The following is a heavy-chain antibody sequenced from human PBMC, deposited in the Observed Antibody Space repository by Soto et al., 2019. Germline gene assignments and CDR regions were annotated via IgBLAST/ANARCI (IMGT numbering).Heavy chain of an antibody. CDR1: GYSFSSYW. V-gene: IGHV5-51*01. CDR2: IDPHSNT. D-gene: IGHD6-19*01. Sequence: GESLKISCQGSGYSFSSYWIGWVRQMPGKGLEWMAFIDPHSNTRYSPSFEGQITISADKSISTAYLQWSSLKASDTAIYYCARRTYTSGWRSYYDYWGQGTLGTVSS. J-gene: IGHJ4*02. CDR3: ARRTYTSGWRSYYDY.